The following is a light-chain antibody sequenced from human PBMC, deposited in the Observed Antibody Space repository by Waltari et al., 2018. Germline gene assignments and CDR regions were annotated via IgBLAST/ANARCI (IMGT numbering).Light chain of an antibody. Sequence: DIQMTQSPSSLSASVGDRVTITCRASQVISNYLALYQQKPGKVPKLLIYAASTLQSGVPPRFSGSGSGTHVTLTISSLQAEDVATYHCQKYNSAPWTFGQGTKVEIK. CDR2: AAS. CDR3: QKYNSAPWT. V-gene: IGKV1-27*01. J-gene: IGKJ1*01. CDR1: QVISNY.